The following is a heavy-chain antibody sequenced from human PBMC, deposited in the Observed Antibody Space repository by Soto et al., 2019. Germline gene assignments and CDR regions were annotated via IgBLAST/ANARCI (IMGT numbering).Heavy chain of an antibody. V-gene: IGHV4-31*03. Sequence: SETLSLTCTVSGGSISSGGYYWSWIRQHPGKGLEWIGYIYYSGNTYYNPSLRSRVTMSVDTSKNQFSLKLNSVTAADTAVYYCARGVTAKAPLFDPWGQGTLVTVS. J-gene: IGHJ5*02. D-gene: IGHD3-16*01. CDR3: ARGVTAKAPLFDP. CDR2: IYYSGNT. CDR1: GGSISSGGYY.